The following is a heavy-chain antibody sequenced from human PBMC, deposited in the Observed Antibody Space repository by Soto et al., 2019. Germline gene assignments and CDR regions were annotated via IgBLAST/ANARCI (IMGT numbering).Heavy chain of an antibody. CDR3: AVTPNCGRDCSAASYWYFDI. CDR2: ISGDSGRT. Sequence: VQLLESGGGLVQPGGSVRLSCAASGLTFGNYAMSWVRQAPGKGLEWVSAISGDSGRTYYADSVKGRFTISRDNSKNTLYLQMNTLRAEDTAVYYCAVTPNCGRDCSAASYWYFDIWGRGTVVTVSS. D-gene: IGHD2-21*02. J-gene: IGHJ2*01. CDR1: GLTFGNYA. V-gene: IGHV3-23*01.